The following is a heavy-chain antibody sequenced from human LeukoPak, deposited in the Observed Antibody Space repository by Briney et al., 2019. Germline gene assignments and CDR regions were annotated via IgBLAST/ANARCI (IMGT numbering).Heavy chain of an antibody. CDR3: ARGLWGDFWSGDYYYYYMDV. J-gene: IGHJ6*03. Sequence: ASVKVSCKASGYSFTSYDINWVRQATGQGLEWMGWMNPNRGDTGYAQKFQGRVTITRNTSISTAYMELSSLRSEDTAVYYCARGLWGDFWSGDYYYYYMDVWGEGTTVTVSS. V-gene: IGHV1-8*03. CDR1: GYSFTSYD. D-gene: IGHD3-3*01. CDR2: MNPNRGDT.